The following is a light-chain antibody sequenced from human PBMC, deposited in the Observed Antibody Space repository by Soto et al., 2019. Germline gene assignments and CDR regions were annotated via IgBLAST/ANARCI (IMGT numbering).Light chain of an antibody. J-gene: IGKJ5*01. CDR3: QQSYSTPGA. CDR2: ATS. CDR1: QSITVY. V-gene: IGKV1-39*01. Sequence: DIQMTQSPSSLSASVGDRVTITCRASQSITVYLNWYQQKPGEAPKLLIYATSTLQSGVPSRFSGSGSGTDFTLTISSLRPEDFATYYCQQSYSTPGAFGQGTRLEIK.